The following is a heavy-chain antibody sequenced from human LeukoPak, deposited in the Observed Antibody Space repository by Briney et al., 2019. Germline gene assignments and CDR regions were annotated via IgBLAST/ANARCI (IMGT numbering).Heavy chain of an antibody. CDR1: GYIFTQYG. CDR3: ARRTGYNYYYMEV. CDR2: ISTYNGNT. V-gene: IGHV1-18*01. Sequence: GASAKVSCKASGYIFTQYGISWVRQAPGQGLEWMASISTYNGNTNYAQNFQGRVTVTTDTSTSTAYMELRSLRSDDTAVYYCARRTGYNYYYMEVWGQGTTVTVSS. J-gene: IGHJ6*03. D-gene: IGHD3/OR15-3a*01.